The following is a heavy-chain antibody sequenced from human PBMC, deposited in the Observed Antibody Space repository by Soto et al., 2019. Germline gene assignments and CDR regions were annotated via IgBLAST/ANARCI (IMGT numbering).Heavy chain of an antibody. D-gene: IGHD1-26*01. V-gene: IGHV3-33*01. J-gene: IGHJ4*02. CDR2: IWYDGSNK. Sequence: GGSLRLSCAASGFTFGSYGMHWVRQAPGKGLEWVAVIWYDGSNKYYADSVKGRFTISRDNSKNTLYLQMNSLRAEDTAVYYCARDKTVGATYYFDYWGQGTLVTAPQ. CDR1: GFTFGSYG. CDR3: ARDKTVGATYYFDY.